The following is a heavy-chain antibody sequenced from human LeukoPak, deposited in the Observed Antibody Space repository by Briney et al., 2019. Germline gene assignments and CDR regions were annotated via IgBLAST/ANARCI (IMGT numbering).Heavy chain of an antibody. CDR3: AGEFMFRGVAPRGFDY. CDR1: GGTFSSYA. CDR2: IIPIFGTA. J-gene: IGHJ4*02. Sequence: SVKVSCKASGGTFSSYAISWVRQAPGQGLEWMGRIIPIFGTANYAQKFQGRVTITTDESTSTAYMELSSLRSEDTAVYYCAGEFMFRGVAPRGFDYWGQGTLVTVSS. D-gene: IGHD3-3*01. V-gene: IGHV1-69*05.